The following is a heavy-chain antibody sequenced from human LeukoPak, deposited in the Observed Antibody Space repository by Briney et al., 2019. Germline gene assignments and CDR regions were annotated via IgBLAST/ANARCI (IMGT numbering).Heavy chain of an antibody. V-gene: IGHV3-53*01. CDR1: GFTVSSNY. J-gene: IGHJ4*02. CDR3: ARENRDWNYLKSFDH. D-gene: IGHD1-7*01. CDR2: IYSGGST. Sequence: GSLRLSCAASGFTVSSNYMSWVRQAPGKGLEWVSVIYSGGSTYYADSVKGRFTISRDNSKNTLYLQMNSLRAEDTAVYYCARENRDWNYLKSFDHWGQGTLVTVSS.